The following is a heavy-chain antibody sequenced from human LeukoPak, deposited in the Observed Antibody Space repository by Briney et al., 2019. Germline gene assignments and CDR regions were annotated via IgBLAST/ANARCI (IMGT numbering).Heavy chain of an antibody. CDR3: ARHVGHYYDSSGYYYIDY. V-gene: IGHV4-59*08. Sequence: SETLSLTCTVSGGSISSYYWSWIRQPPGKGLEWIGYIYYSGSTNYNPSLKSRVTISVDTSKNQFSLKLSSVTAADTAVYYCARHVGHYYDSSGYYYIDYWGQGTLVTVSS. D-gene: IGHD3-22*01. CDR1: GGSISSYY. J-gene: IGHJ4*02. CDR2: IYYSGST.